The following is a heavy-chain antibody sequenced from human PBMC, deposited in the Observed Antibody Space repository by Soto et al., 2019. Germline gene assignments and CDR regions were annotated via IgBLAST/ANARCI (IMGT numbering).Heavy chain of an antibody. D-gene: IGHD1-1*01. V-gene: IGHV1-2*02. CDR2: INPNSGGT. CDR3: ASNPRGWNPGWFDP. J-gene: IGHJ5*02. CDR1: GYTFTGYY. Sequence: GASVKVSCKASGYTFTGYYMHWVRQAPGQGLEWMGWINPNSGGTNYAQKFQGRVTMTRDTSISTAHMELSRLRSDDTAVYYCASNPRGWNPGWFDPWGQGTLVTVSS.